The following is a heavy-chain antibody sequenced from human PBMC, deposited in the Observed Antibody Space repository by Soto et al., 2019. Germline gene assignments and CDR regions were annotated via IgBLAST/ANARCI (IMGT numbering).Heavy chain of an antibody. CDR2: ISPIFETA. Sequence: QVQLVQSGAELKKPGSSVRVSCKISGDSFSSYGISWVRQAPGEGLEWVGGISPIFETANYAQKLQGRVTITAVESTTTAYIEVTRLRPEDTAIFYCAASDSSSWQHDYWGQGTLITVSS. V-gene: IGHV1-69*01. CDR3: AASDSSSWQHDY. D-gene: IGHD6-13*01. J-gene: IGHJ4*02. CDR1: GDSFSSYG.